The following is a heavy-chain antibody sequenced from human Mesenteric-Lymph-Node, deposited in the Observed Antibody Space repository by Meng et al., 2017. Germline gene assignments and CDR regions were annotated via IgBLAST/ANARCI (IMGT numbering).Heavy chain of an antibody. CDR3: ANDHSSYYYYYGMDV. V-gene: IGHV3-30*07. CDR2: ISSDGNRQ. J-gene: IGHJ6*02. D-gene: IGHD1-1*01. Sequence: GESLKISCAASGVTFSGNAMHWVRQAPGKGPEWVAVISSDGNRQYYADSVKGRFTISRDISKSTLYLQMNSLRAEDTAVYYCANDHSSYYYYYGMDVWGQGTTVTVSS. CDR1: GVTFSGNA.